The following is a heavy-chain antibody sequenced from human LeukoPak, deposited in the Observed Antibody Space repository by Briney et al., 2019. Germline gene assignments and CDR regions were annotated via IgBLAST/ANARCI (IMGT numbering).Heavy chain of an antibody. J-gene: IGHJ4*02. CDR3: ARVAFGSYYVFFDY. V-gene: IGHV4-59*01. CDR2: IYYSGST. Sequence: SETLSLTCTVSGGSISSYYWSWIRQPPGKGLEWIGYIYYSGSTNYNPSLKSRVTISVDTSKNQFSLKLSSVTAADTAVYSCARVAFGSYYVFFDYWGQGTLVTVSS. CDR1: GGSISSYY. D-gene: IGHD1-26*01.